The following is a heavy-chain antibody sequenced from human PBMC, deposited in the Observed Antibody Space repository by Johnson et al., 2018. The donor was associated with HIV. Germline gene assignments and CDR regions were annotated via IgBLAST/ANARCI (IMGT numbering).Heavy chain of an antibody. Sequence: VQLVESGGGVVQPGGSLRLSCAASGFTFSSYAMRWVRQAPGKGLEWVSAHSGSGGSTYYADSVKGRFTISSDNSKNTLYVKMNSLRAEDTAVYYCAKSGPRAFDIWGQGTIVTVSS. CDR1: GFTFSSYA. CDR3: AKSGPRAFDI. J-gene: IGHJ3*02. V-gene: IGHV3-23*04. CDR2: HSGSGGST. D-gene: IGHD3-10*01.